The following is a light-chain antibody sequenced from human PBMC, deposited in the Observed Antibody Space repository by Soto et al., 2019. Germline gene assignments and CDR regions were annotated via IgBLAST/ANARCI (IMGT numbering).Light chain of an antibody. CDR1: DNIGPW. CDR2: KAS. CDR3: QQYNSYSRT. Sequence: DIQMTQSPSTLSASIGDRVAITCRASDNIGPWVAWYQQKPGKAPKLLIYKASTLETGAPSRFAGSGSVTGFTLTITRLQPDDFATYYCQQYNSYSRTFGQGTKVDIK. J-gene: IGKJ1*01. V-gene: IGKV1-5*03.